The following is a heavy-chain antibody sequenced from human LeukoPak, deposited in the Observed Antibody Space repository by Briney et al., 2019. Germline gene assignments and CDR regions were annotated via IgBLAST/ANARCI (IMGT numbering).Heavy chain of an antibody. V-gene: IGHV3-30*04. J-gene: IGHJ6*02. Sequence: SGGSLRLSCAASGFTFSSYAMHWVRQAPGKGLEWVAVISYDGSNKYYADSVKGRFTISRDNSKNTLYLQMNSLRAEDTAVYYCARDLYCSSTSCRRKNYYYYGMDVWGQGTTVTVSS. D-gene: IGHD2-2*01. CDR2: ISYDGSNK. CDR3: ARDLYCSSTSCRRKNYYYYGMDV. CDR1: GFTFSSYA.